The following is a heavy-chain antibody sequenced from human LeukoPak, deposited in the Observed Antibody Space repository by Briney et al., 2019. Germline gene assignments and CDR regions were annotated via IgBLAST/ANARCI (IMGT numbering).Heavy chain of an antibody. CDR3: AIGTGDYADY. Sequence: EPSETLSLTCAVSGYSISSGYYWGWIRQPPGKGLEWIGSIYHSGSTHYNPSLKSRVTISVDTSKNQFSLKLSSVTAADTAVYYCAIGTGDYADYWGQGTLVTVSS. CDR1: GYSISSGYY. V-gene: IGHV4-38-2*01. D-gene: IGHD4-17*01. J-gene: IGHJ4*02. CDR2: IYHSGST.